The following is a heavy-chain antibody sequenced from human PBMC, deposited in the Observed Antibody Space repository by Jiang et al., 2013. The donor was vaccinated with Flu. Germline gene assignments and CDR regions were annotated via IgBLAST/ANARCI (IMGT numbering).Heavy chain of an antibody. CDR1: GYTFTGYY. Sequence: GAEVKKPGASVKVSCKASGYTFTGYYMHWVRQAPGQGLEWMGWINPNSGGTNYAQKFQGRVTMTRDTSISTAYMELSRLRSDDTAVYYCARYSGSGSTLDAFDIWGQGTMVTVSS. D-gene: IGHD3-10*01. J-gene: IGHJ3*02. V-gene: IGHV1-2*02. CDR2: INPNSGGT. CDR3: ARYSGSGSTLDAFDI.